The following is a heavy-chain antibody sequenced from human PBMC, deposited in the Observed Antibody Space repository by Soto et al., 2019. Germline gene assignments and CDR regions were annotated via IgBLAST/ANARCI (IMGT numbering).Heavy chain of an antibody. CDR1: GGSISSSSYY. D-gene: IGHD2-2*01. J-gene: IGHJ6*02. CDR3: GRNAPMRVRAVGLDV. CDR2: VYHSGKT. Sequence: SETLSLTCIVSGGSISSSSYYWGWISQPPGKGLEWMGSVYHSGKTHNNPSLKSRATVSVNLSKNQFSLKLTSVTAADAAVYYCGRNAPMRVRAVGLDVVGQGTTVTVSS. V-gene: IGHV4-39*01.